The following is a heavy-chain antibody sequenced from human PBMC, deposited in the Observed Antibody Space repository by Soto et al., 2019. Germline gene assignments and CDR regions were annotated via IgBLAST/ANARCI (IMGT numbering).Heavy chain of an antibody. V-gene: IGHV1-69*01. CDR1: GGTFSSNA. CDR2: IIPTFGTA. J-gene: IGHJ4*02. CDR3: ARDAPSTPSVY. Sequence: QVQLVQSGAEVKKPGSSVRVSCKASGGTFSSNAISWVRQAPGQGLEWMGAIIPTFGTANYAQNFQGRVTITADESTRTAYMELSSLRFEDTAVYYRARDAPSTPSVYWGQGTLVTVSS.